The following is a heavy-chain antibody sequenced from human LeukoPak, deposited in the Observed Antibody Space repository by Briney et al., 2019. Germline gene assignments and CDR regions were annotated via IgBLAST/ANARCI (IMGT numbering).Heavy chain of an antibody. CDR1: GGSITDSTYY. CDR2: FYSSGST. Sequence: PSQTLSLTCTVSGGSITDSTYYWSWIRQPAGKGLEWIGRFYSSGSTNYNPSLKSRVSISADTSNNQFSLRLSSVPAADTAVYYCASRAITVPMRDYWGQGTLVTVSS. D-gene: IGHD5-12*01. V-gene: IGHV4-61*02. CDR3: ASRAITVPMRDY. J-gene: IGHJ4*02.